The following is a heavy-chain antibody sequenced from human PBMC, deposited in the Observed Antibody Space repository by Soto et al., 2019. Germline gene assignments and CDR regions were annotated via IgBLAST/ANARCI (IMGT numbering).Heavy chain of an antibody. CDR2: LYYSGST. J-gene: IGHJ3*02. CDR3: GRAWVRYCSGDTCNGAFDI. D-gene: IGHD2-15*01. V-gene: IGHV4-39*01. CDR1: GGSIISNSYY. Sequence: QLQLQESGPGLVKPSETLSLTCTFSGGSIISNSYYWGWIRQPPGKGLEWIGSLYYSGSTYHNPSLEPPVTISADMSKSQFSVTLSAATAAAMAVYYCGRAWVRYCSGDTCNGAFDIWGRGTKVTVSS.